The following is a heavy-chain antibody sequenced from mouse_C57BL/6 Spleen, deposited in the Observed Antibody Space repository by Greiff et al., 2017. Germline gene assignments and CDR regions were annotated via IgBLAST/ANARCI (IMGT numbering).Heavy chain of an antibody. V-gene: IGHV1-61*01. CDR2: IYPSDSET. D-gene: IGHD1-1*01. CDR3: ERISGSSFSMDE. Sequence: QVQLKQPGAELVRPGSSVKLSCKASGYTFTSYWMDWVKQRPGQGLEWIGNIYPSDSETHYNQTFKDKATLTVDKSSSTAYMQLSSLTSEDSAVYYWERISGSSFSMDEGGQGTSVTVSS. J-gene: IGHJ4*01. CDR1: GYTFTSYW.